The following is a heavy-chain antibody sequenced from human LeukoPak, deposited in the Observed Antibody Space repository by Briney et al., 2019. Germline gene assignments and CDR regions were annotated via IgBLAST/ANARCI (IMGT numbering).Heavy chain of an antibody. V-gene: IGHV3-23*01. CDR1: GFTFSSYS. CDR3: AKDEGPGFGAGIYCYFDS. CDR2: ISGSGGST. D-gene: IGHD3-10*01. Sequence: SGGSLRLSCAASGFTFSSYSMNWVRQAPGKGLEWVSGISGSGGSTYYGDSVKGRFTISRDNSKNTLYLQMNSLRAEDTAVYYCAKDEGPGFGAGIYCYFDSWGQGTLVTVSS. J-gene: IGHJ4*02.